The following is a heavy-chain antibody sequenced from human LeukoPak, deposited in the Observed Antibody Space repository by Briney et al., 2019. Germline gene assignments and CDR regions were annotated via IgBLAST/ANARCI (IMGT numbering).Heavy chain of an antibody. CDR2: INPNSGGT. Sequence: ASVKVSCKASGYTFTGYYMHWVRQAPGQGLGWMGWINPNSGGTNYAQKFQGRVTMTRDTSISTAYMELSRLRSDDTAVYYCASTLWFGESYFDYWGQGTLVTVSS. CDR1: GYTFTGYY. V-gene: IGHV1-2*02. J-gene: IGHJ4*02. D-gene: IGHD3-10*01. CDR3: ASTLWFGESYFDY.